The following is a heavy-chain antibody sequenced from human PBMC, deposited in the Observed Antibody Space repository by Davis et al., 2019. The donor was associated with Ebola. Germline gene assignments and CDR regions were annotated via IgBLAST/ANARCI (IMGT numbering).Heavy chain of an antibody. CDR1: GFTFSSYA. Sequence: GESLKISCAASGFTFSSYAMHWVRQAPGKGLEWVAVISYDGSNKYYADSVKGRFTISRDNSKNTLYLQMNSLRAEDTAMYYCAGDPGRIAARLDYWGQGILVTVSS. D-gene: IGHD6-6*01. J-gene: IGHJ4*02. V-gene: IGHV3-30-3*01. CDR3: AGDPGRIAARLDY. CDR2: ISYDGSNK.